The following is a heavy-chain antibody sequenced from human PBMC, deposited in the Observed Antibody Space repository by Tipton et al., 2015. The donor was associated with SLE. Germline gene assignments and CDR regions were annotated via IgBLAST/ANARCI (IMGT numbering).Heavy chain of an antibody. Sequence: TLSLTCTVSGGSISSYYWSWIRQPPGKGLEWIGEINHSGSTNYNPSLKSRVTISVDTSKNQFSLKLSSVTAADTAVYYCARLSIVGATGDYWGQGTLVTVSS. CDR1: GGSISSYY. D-gene: IGHD1-26*01. V-gene: IGHV4-34*01. CDR2: INHSGST. CDR3: ARLSIVGATGDY. J-gene: IGHJ4*02.